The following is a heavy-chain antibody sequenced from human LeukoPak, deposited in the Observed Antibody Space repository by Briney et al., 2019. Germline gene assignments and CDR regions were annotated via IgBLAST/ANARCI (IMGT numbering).Heavy chain of an antibody. CDR2: ISDSGART. CDR1: GFTFTSYA. CDR3: AKAAGSYHFDY. J-gene: IGHJ4*02. D-gene: IGHD1-26*01. Sequence: PGGSLRLSCAASGFTFTSYAMSWVRQAPGKGLEWVSGISDSGARTFHADSVKGRFTISRDNSKKTLYLQINSLTAGDTAVYYCAKAAGSYHFDYWGQGTLVTVSS. V-gene: IGHV3-23*01.